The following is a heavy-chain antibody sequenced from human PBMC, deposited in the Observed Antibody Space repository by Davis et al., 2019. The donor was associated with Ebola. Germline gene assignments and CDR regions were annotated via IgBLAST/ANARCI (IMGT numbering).Heavy chain of an antibody. CDR1: GGTFSSYA. CDR3: ARVRGIAVAGTAY. CDR2: IIPILGIA. J-gene: IGHJ4*02. Sequence: AASVKVSCKASGGTFSSYAISWVRQAPGQGLEWMGRIIPILGIANYAQKFQGRVTITADKSTSTAYMGLSSLRSEDTAVYYCARVRGIAVAGTAYWGQGTLVTVSS. V-gene: IGHV1-69*04. D-gene: IGHD6-19*01.